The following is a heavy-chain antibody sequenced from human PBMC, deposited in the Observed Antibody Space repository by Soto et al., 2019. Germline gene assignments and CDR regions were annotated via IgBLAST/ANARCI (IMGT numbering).Heavy chain of an antibody. CDR3: TRDYSWANEY. Sequence: EVQLVESGGGLVQPGGSLRVSCAASGFTFSDHFMDWVRQAPGKGLEWIGRIRNKGSSYSTEYAASVEGRFTSSRDDSSSSLSLQMNSLKIEDTAVYYCTRDYSWANEYWGQGTLVTVSS. CDR1: GFTFSDHF. D-gene: IGHD1-26*01. J-gene: IGHJ1*01. CDR2: IRNKGSSYST. V-gene: IGHV3-72*01.